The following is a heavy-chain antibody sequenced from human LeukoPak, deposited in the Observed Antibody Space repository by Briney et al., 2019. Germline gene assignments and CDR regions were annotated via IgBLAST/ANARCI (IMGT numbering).Heavy chain of an antibody. CDR2: INHSGST. J-gene: IGHJ5*02. Sequence: KPSETLSLTCAVYGGSFSGYYWSWIRQPPGKGLEWIGEINHSGSTNYNPSLKSRVTISVDTSKNQFSLKLSSVTAADTAMYFCARTPTYCGGDCYYFDPWGQGTLVTVSS. CDR3: ARTPTYCGGDCYYFDP. V-gene: IGHV4-34*01. CDR1: GGSFSGYY. D-gene: IGHD2-21*02.